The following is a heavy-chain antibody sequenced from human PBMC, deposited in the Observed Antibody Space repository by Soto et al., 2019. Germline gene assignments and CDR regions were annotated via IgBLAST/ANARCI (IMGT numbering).Heavy chain of an antibody. J-gene: IGHJ4*02. Sequence: QVQLVESGGGVVQPGRPLRLSCAASGFTFSSYGMHWVRQAPGKGLEWVAVISYDGSNKYYADSVKGRFTISRDNSKNTLYLQMNSLRAEDTAVYYCAKDGTGDFDYWGQGTLVTVSS. D-gene: IGHD1-1*01. CDR2: ISYDGSNK. CDR1: GFTFSSYG. CDR3: AKDGTGDFDY. V-gene: IGHV3-30*18.